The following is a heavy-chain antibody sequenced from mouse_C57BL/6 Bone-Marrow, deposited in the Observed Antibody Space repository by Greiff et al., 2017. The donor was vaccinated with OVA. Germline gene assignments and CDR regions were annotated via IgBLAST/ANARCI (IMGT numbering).Heavy chain of an antibody. D-gene: IGHD1-1*01. V-gene: IGHV3-6*01. J-gene: IGHJ2*01. CDR1: GYSITSGYY. CDR2: ISYDGSN. CDR3: ARGYYGSRGIVHYFDY. Sequence: VQLKESGPGLVKPSQSLSLTCSVTGYSITSGYYWNWIRQFPGNKLEWMGYISYDGSNNYNPSLKNRISITRDTSKNQFFLKLNSVTTEDTATYYCARGYYGSRGIVHYFDYWGQGTTLTVSS.